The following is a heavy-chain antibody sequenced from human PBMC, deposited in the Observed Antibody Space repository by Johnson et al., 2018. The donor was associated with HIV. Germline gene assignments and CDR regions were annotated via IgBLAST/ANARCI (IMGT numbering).Heavy chain of an antibody. CDR2: IYSGCRT. CDR1: GFTFGDYA. V-gene: IGHV3-66*01. CDR3: AREGPSERAGFDI. J-gene: IGHJ3*02. Sequence: VQLVESGGTLAQPGRSLRLSCTASGFTFGDYALSWFRQAPGKGLEWVSVIYSGCRTYYADSLTVRFTISRDHSKNTLYLQMNSLRADDTAVYYCAREGPSERAGFDIWGQGTMVTVSS.